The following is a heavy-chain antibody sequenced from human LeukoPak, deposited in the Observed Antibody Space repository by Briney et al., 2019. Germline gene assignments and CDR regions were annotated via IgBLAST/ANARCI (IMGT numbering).Heavy chain of an antibody. CDR1: GGSFSGYY. D-gene: IGHD1-14*01. V-gene: IGHV4-34*01. CDR3: TRDHLARSDPPRLRDYYYGMDV. CDR2: INHSGST. Sequence: SETLSLTCAVYGGSFSGYYWSWLRQPPGKGLEWLGEINHSGSTNYNPSLKSRVTISVDTPKNQCSLKLSSVTAADTAVYYCTRDHLARSDPPRLRDYYYGMDVWGQGTTVTVSS. J-gene: IGHJ6*02.